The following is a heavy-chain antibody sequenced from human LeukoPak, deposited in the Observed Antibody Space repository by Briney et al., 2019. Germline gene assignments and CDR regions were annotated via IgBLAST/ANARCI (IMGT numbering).Heavy chain of an antibody. CDR2: INHSGST. J-gene: IGHJ6*02. D-gene: IGHD3-22*01. Sequence: SETPSLTCAVYGGSFSGYYWSWIRQPPGKGLEWIGEINHSGSTNYNPSLKSRVTISVDTSKNQFSLKLSSVTAADTAVYYCARASSGYYRHSYYYYGMDVWGQGTTVTVSS. CDR1: GGSFSGYY. V-gene: IGHV4-34*01. CDR3: ARASSGYYRHSYYYYGMDV.